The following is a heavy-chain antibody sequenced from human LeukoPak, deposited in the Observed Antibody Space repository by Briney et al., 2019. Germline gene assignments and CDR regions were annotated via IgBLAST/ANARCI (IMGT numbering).Heavy chain of an antibody. CDR3: ARESSGWIDY. Sequence: QSGGSLRLSCAASGFTVSSNYMSWVRQAPGEGLEWVSVIYSGGSTYYADSVKGRFTISRDNSKNTLYLQMNSLRAEDTAVYYCARESSGWIDYWGQGTLVTVSS. D-gene: IGHD6-19*01. V-gene: IGHV3-53*01. J-gene: IGHJ4*02. CDR2: IYSGGST. CDR1: GFTVSSNY.